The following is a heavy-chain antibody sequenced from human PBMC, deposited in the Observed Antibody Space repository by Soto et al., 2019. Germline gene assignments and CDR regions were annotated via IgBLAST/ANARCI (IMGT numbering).Heavy chain of an antibody. CDR2: ISSSSTTI. D-gene: IGHD3-16*02. V-gene: IGHV3-48*01. J-gene: IGHJ4*02. CDR1: GFIFSSYS. CDR3: ASFGLHLGELSLYPFDY. Sequence: EVQLVESGGGLVQPGGSLRLSCAASGFIFSSYSMNWVRQAPGKGLDWISYISSSSTTIYYADSVKGRFTISRDNAKNSLYLQMNSLRAEDTAVYYCASFGLHLGELSLYPFDYWGQGTLVTVSS.